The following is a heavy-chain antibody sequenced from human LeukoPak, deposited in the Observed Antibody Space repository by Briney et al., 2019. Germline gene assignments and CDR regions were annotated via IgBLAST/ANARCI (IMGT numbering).Heavy chain of an antibody. D-gene: IGHD5-12*01. Sequence: ASVKVSCKASGYTFTSYGISWVRQAPGQGLEWMGWISAYNGNTNYAQKLQGRVTMTTDTSTSTAYMELRSLRSDDTAVYYCARVGGMIVATINDYYYMDVWGKGTTVTVSS. J-gene: IGHJ6*03. V-gene: IGHV1-18*01. CDR2: ISAYNGNT. CDR3: ARVGGMIVATINDYYYMDV. CDR1: GYTFTSYG.